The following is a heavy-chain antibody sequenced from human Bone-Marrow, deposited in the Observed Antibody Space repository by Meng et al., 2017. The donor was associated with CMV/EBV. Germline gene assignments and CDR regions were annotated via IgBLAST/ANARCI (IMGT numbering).Heavy chain of an antibody. CDR1: GGSISSYY. V-gene: IGHV4-4*07. CDR3: ARVGYSSGWYGGFDY. CDR2: IYTSGST. D-gene: IGHD6-19*01. Sequence: QVQLQESGSGLVKTSXXXXXTXPVSGGSISSYYWTWIRQPAGKGLEWIGRIYTSGSTNYNPSLKSRVTMSVDTSKNQFSLKLSSVTAADTAVYYCARVGYSSGWYGGFDYWGQGTLVTVSS. J-gene: IGHJ4*02.